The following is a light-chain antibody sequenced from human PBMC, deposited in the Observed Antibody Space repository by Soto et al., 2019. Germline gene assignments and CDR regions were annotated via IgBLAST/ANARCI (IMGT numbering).Light chain of an antibody. CDR3: QQYGSSRT. J-gene: IGKJ1*01. CDR2: GAS. V-gene: IGKV3-20*01. CDR1: QSVSSSY. Sequence: EIVLTQSPGTLSLSPGERATLSCRASQSVSSSYLAWYQQKPGQAPRLLIYGASSRATDIPDRFSGSESGTEFTLSISRLEPEEFAVYYCQQYGSSRTFGQGTKVEIK.